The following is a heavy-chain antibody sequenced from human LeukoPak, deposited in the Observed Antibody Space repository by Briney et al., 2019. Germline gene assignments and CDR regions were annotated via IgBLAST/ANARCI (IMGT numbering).Heavy chain of an antibody. CDR1: GGSISSYY. Sequence: SETLSLTCTVSGGSISSYYWSWIRQPAGKGLEWIGRIYTSGSTNYNPSLKSRVTMSVDTSKNQSSLKLSSATAADTAVYYCARDLATALMDVWGKGTTVTVSS. J-gene: IGHJ6*04. V-gene: IGHV4-4*07. CDR3: ARDLATALMDV. CDR2: IYTSGST. D-gene: IGHD5-12*01.